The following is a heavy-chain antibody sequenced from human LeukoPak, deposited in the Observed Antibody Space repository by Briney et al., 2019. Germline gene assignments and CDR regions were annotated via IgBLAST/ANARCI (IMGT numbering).Heavy chain of an antibody. J-gene: IGHJ6*03. CDR1: GGSISSYY. D-gene: IGHD5-18*01. V-gene: IGHV4-59*13. Sequence: SETLSLTCTVSGGSISSYYWSWIRQPPGKGLEYLGYIYYGGSTNYNPSLKSRVTISVDTSKNQFSLKLSSVTAADTAVYYCARTEESGYSYGYFGYYYYMDVWGKGTTVTVSS. CDR2: IYYGGST. CDR3: ARTEESGYSYGYFGYYYYMDV.